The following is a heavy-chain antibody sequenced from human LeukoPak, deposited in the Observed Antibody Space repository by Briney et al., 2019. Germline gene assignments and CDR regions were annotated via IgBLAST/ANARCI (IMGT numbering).Heavy chain of an antibody. CDR1: GGSISSGGYY. J-gene: IGHJ5*02. Sequence: SETLSLTCTVSGGSISSGGYYWSWIRQHPGKGLEWIGYIYYSGSTYYNPSLKSRVTVSVDTSKNQFSLKLSSVTAADTAVYYCARSLEDSSGYYYSWFDPWGQGTLVTVSS. D-gene: IGHD3-22*01. CDR3: ARSLEDSSGYYYSWFDP. V-gene: IGHV4-31*03. CDR2: IYYSGST.